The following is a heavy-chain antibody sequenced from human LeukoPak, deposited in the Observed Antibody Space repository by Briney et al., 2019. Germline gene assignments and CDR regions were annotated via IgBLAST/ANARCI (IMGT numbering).Heavy chain of an antibody. CDR3: ARDGGLWFGEYQYYFDY. Sequence: GGSLRLSCAASGFTFSSYSMNWVRQAPGKGLEWVSSISSSSSYIYYADSVKGRFTISRDNAKNSLYLQMNSLRAEDTAVYYCARDGGLWFGEYQYYFDYWGQGTLVTVSS. CDR2: ISSSSSYI. J-gene: IGHJ4*02. D-gene: IGHD3-10*01. V-gene: IGHV3-21*01. CDR1: GFTFSSYS.